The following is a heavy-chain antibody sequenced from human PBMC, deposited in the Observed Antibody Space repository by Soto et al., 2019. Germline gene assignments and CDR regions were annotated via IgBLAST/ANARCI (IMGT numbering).Heavy chain of an antibody. CDR2: ISSSGTI. Sequence: GGSLRLSCAASGFTFSSYEMDWVRQAPGKGLEWVAYISSSGTILYGDSVKGRFTISRDNADNSLYLQMNSLTAEDTAVYYCTKEKCVMYSGYDAFDIWGRGTMVTVSS. V-gene: IGHV3-48*03. D-gene: IGHD5-12*01. CDR3: TKEKCVMYSGYDAFDI. CDR1: GFTFSSYE. J-gene: IGHJ3*02.